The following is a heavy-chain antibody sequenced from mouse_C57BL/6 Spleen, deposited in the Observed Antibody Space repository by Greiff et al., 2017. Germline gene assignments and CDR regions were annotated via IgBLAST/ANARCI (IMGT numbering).Heavy chain of an antibody. V-gene: IGHV1-62-2*01. CDR3: ARHEHYYGSGDY. D-gene: IGHD1-1*01. Sequence: QVHVKQSGAELVKPGASVKLSCKASGYTFTGYTIHWVKQRSGQGLEWIGWFYPGSGSIKYNEKFKDKATLTADKSSSTVYMELSRLTSEDSAVYFCARHEHYYGSGDYWGQGTILTVSS. CDR2: FYPGSGSI. CDR1: GYTFTGYT. J-gene: IGHJ2*01.